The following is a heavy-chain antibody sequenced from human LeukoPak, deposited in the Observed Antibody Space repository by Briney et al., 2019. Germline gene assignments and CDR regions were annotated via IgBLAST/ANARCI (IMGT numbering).Heavy chain of an antibody. D-gene: IGHD1-26*01. CDR2: ISWNSGSI. J-gene: IGHJ3*02. CDR1: GFTFDDYA. V-gene: IGHV3-9*01. Sequence: GGSLRLSCAASGFTFDDYAMHWVRQAPGKGLEWVSGISWNSGSIGYADSVKGRFTISRDNAKNSLYLQMNSLRAEDTALCYCAHLLQTFVKDAFDIWGQGTMVTVSS. CDR3: AHLLQTFVKDAFDI.